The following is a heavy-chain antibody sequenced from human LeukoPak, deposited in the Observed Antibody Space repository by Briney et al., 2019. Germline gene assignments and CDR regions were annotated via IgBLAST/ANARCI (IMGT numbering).Heavy chain of an antibody. V-gene: IGHV4-38-2*02. D-gene: IGHD3-22*01. CDR2: IYHSGSP. Sequence: PSETLSLTCIVSGQSMTSGYYWGWVRQPPGKGLEWIGSIYHSGSPYYNPSLESRAAISVGTSKNHFSLKLNSVTAADTAVYYCAKSNGYGLIDIWGQGTMVTVSS. CDR3: AKSNGYGLIDI. J-gene: IGHJ3*02. CDR1: GQSMTSGYY.